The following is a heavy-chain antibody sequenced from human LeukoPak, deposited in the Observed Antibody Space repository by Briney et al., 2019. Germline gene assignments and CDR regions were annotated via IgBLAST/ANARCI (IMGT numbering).Heavy chain of an antibody. CDR2: IYPGDSDT. CDR1: GYSFTSYW. CDR3: ARGDSLYYYDSSGYLFDY. Sequence: GESLKISCKGPGYSFTSYWIGWVRQMPGKGLEWMGIIYPGDSDTRYSPSFQGQVTISADKSISTAYLQWSSLKASDTAMYYCARGDSLYYYDSSGYLFDYWGQGTLVTVSS. V-gene: IGHV5-51*01. J-gene: IGHJ4*02. D-gene: IGHD3-22*01.